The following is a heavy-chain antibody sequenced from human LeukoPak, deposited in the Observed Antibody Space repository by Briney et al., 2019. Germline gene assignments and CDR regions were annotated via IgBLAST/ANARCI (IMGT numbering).Heavy chain of an antibody. CDR3: ARDSGLPDY. CDR2: IYYSGST. D-gene: IGHD4-11*01. Sequence: SETLSLTCTVSGGSISSHYWSWIRQPPGKGLEWIGYIYYSGSTNYNPSLKSRVTISVDTSKNQFSLKLSSVTAADTAVYYCARDSGLPDYWSQGTLVTVSS. J-gene: IGHJ4*02. CDR1: GGSISSHY. V-gene: IGHV4-59*11.